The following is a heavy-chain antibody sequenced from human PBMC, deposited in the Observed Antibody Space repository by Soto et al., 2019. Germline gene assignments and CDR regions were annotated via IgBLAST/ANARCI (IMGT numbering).Heavy chain of an antibody. CDR1: GGSFSGYY. J-gene: IGHJ5*02. CDR2: INHSGST. Sequence: PSETLSLTCAVYGGSFSGYYWSWIRQPPGKGLEWIGEINHSGSTNYNPSLKSRVTISVDTSKNQFSLKLSSVTAADTAVYYCARGNSSGWYGEASDWFDPWGQGTLVTSPQ. CDR3: ARGNSSGWYGEASDWFDP. D-gene: IGHD6-19*01. V-gene: IGHV4-34*01.